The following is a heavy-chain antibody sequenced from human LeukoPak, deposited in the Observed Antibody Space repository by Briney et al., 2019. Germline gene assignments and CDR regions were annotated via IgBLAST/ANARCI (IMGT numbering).Heavy chain of an antibody. CDR1: GSTFSSLG. CDR2: FRGSGGST. J-gene: IGHJ4*02. Sequence: WGPLRLPCAPSGSTFSSLGMSWSRQAPGEGRGWVSAFRGSGGSTYYADSVKGRFTISRDNSKNTLYLQMNSLRAEDTAVYYCAKDLWSKARQMEPKPVTPPDYWGQGTLVTVSS. V-gene: IGHV3-23*01. CDR3: AKDLWSKARQMEPKPVTPPDY. D-gene: IGHD1-1*01.